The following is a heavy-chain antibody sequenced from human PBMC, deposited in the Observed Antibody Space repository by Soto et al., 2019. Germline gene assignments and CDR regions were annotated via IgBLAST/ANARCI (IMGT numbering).Heavy chain of an antibody. CDR3: ARGLSVTLSDN. Sequence: WTWIRQHPGKGLEWIGYIYYSGSTYYNPSLKSRVTISVDTSKNQFSLKLSSVTAADTAVYYCARGLSVTLSDNWGQGTLVTVSS. CDR2: IYYSGST. V-gene: IGHV4-31*02. J-gene: IGHJ4*02. D-gene: IGHD4-17*01.